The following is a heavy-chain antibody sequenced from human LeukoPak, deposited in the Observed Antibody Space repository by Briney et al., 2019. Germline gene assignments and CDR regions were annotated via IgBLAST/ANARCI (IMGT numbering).Heavy chain of an antibody. V-gene: IGHV3-74*01. J-gene: IGHJ1*01. CDR1: GFTFSRYW. Sequence: TGGSLRLSCEASGFTFSRYWMHWVRQAPGKGLAWVSRIKSDGKTNYADSVEGRFTISRDNAKNTVSLQMDSLRAEDTGVYYCARAPSEVGGYYPEYFRHWGQGTLVTVSS. D-gene: IGHD3-22*01. CDR2: IKSDGKT. CDR3: ARAPSEVGGYYPEYFRH.